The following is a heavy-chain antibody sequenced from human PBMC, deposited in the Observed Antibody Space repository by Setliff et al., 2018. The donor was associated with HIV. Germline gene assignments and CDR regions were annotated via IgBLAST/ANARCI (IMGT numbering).Heavy chain of an antibody. V-gene: IGHV4-4*08. J-gene: IGHJ4*02. CDR3: ARGSRNYYGSGALDY. CDR2: IYSSGST. Sequence: SGTLSLTCTVSGGSISSHCWSWIRQSPGKALEWIGYIYSSGSTYYNPSLKSRVTISVDTSKNQFSLKLSSVTAADTAVYHCARGSRNYYGSGALDYWGQGTLVTVSS. CDR1: GGSISSHC. D-gene: IGHD3-10*01.